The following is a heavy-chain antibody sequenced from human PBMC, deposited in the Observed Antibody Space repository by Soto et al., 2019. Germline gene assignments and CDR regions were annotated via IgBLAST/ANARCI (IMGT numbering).Heavy chain of an antibody. Sequence: EVQLLESGGGLVQPGGSLRLSCAASGFTFSSYAMSWVRQAPGKGLEWVSAISGSGGSTYYADSVKGRFTISRDNSKNALYLQMNGRGAEDTAVYYCAKEGGAEVGEGYWGQGTLVTVSS. CDR3: AKEGGAEVGEGY. J-gene: IGHJ4*02. D-gene: IGHD1-26*01. CDR2: ISGSGGST. V-gene: IGHV3-23*01. CDR1: GFTFSSYA.